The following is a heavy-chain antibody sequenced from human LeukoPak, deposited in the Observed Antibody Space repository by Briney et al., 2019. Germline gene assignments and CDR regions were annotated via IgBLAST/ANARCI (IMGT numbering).Heavy chain of an antibody. CDR1: GFTFSSYS. J-gene: IGHJ6*03. D-gene: IGHD2-2*01. Sequence: GGSLRLSCAASGFTFSSYSMNWVRQAPGKGLEWVSSISSSSSYIYYADSVKGRFTISRDNSKNTLYLQMNSLRAEDTAVYYCAKEGLDIVVVPAANPHYYYYYMDVWGKGTTVTISS. V-gene: IGHV3-21*04. CDR2: ISSSSSYI. CDR3: AKEGLDIVVVPAANPHYYYYYMDV.